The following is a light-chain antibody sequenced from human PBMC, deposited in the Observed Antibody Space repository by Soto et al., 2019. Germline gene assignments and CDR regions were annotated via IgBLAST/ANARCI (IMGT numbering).Light chain of an antibody. Sequence: SALTQPASVSGSPGQSIAISCTGTSVDVGGFEYVSWYQQHPGKVPKLMIYDVNNRPSGVSNRFSGSKSGNTASLTISGLQAGDEADYFCSSYTSSNTYVFGTGTKVTVL. CDR2: DVN. CDR1: SVDVGGFEY. V-gene: IGLV2-14*03. J-gene: IGLJ1*01. CDR3: SSYTSSNTYV.